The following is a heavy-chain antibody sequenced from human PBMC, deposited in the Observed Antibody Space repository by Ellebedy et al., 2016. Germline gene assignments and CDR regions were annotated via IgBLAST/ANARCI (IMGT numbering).Heavy chain of an antibody. CDR2: ISSSSSYI. D-gene: IGHD6-19*01. CDR1: GFTFSSYS. J-gene: IGHJ6*02. CDR3: AKEGGRPYSSGWFSGSKYYYYYGMDV. V-gene: IGHV3-21*04. Sequence: GESLKISXAASGFTFSSYSMNWVRQAPGKGLEWVSSISSSSSYIYYADSVKGRFTISRDNAKNSLYLQMNSLRAEDTALYYCAKEGGRPYSSGWFSGSKYYYYYGMDVWGQGTTVTVSS.